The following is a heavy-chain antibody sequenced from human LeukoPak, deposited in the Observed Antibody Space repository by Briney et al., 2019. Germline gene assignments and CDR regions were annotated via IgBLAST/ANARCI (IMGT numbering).Heavy chain of an antibody. Sequence: TGGSLRLSCAASGFTFSSYAMHWVRQAPGKGLEWVAVILYDGSNKYYADSVKGRFTISRDNSKNTLYLQMNSLRGEDTAVYYCASGDSRGYSGYDPFDFWGQGTLVTVSS. V-gene: IGHV3-30*04. CDR2: ILYDGSNK. CDR1: GFTFSSYA. D-gene: IGHD5-12*01. J-gene: IGHJ4*02. CDR3: ASGDSRGYSGYDPFDF.